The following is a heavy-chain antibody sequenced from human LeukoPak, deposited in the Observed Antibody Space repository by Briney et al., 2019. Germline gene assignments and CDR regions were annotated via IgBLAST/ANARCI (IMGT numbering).Heavy chain of an antibody. Sequence: KPSETLSLTCTVSGGSISSYYWSWIRQPPGKGLEWIGYIYYSGSTNYNPSLKSRVTISVDTSKNQFSLKLSSVTAADTAVYYCASNGGIAAGGFDYWGQGTLVTVSS. V-gene: IGHV4-59*01. CDR1: GGSISSYY. CDR2: IYYSGST. CDR3: ASNGGIAAGGFDY. D-gene: IGHD6-13*01. J-gene: IGHJ4*02.